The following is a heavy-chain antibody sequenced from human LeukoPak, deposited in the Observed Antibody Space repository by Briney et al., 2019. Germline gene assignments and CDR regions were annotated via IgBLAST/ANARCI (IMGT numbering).Heavy chain of an antibody. CDR3: ARDRKFTVTKFYYYYYGMDV. Sequence: SSETLSLTCTVSGGSISSYYWSWIRQPAGKGLEWIGRIYTSGSTNYNPSLKSRVTTSVDTSKNQFSLKLSSVTAADTAVYYCARDRKFTVTKFYYYYYGMDVWGQGTTVTVSS. CDR1: GGSISSYY. CDR2: IYTSGST. J-gene: IGHJ6*02. V-gene: IGHV4-4*07. D-gene: IGHD4-17*01.